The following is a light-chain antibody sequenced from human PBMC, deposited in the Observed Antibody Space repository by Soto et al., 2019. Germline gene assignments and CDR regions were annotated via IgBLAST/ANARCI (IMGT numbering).Light chain of an antibody. CDR1: QSVSSH. Sequence: GLSQSPSTLSLSTGERATVSCRASQSVSSHLAWYRQKRGQAPRLLIYDASSRASGIPARFSGSGSGTDFTLTISSLEPEDFAVYYCQQGGNWPLTFGQGTRLEIK. CDR3: QQGGNWPLT. CDR2: DAS. J-gene: IGKJ5*01. V-gene: IGKV3-11*01.